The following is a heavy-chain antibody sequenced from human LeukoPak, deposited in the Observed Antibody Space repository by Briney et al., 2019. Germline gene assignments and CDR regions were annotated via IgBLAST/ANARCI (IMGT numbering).Heavy chain of an antibody. Sequence: GESLKISCKGSGYNFASHWIGWVRQMPGKGLEWMGIIYPGDSDTRYSPSFQGQVTISADKSISTAYLQWSSLKASDTAMYYCARRNAAGTVDYWGQGTLVTVSS. V-gene: IGHV5-51*01. CDR1: GYNFASHW. CDR3: ARRNAAGTVDY. J-gene: IGHJ4*02. D-gene: IGHD6-13*01. CDR2: IYPGDSDT.